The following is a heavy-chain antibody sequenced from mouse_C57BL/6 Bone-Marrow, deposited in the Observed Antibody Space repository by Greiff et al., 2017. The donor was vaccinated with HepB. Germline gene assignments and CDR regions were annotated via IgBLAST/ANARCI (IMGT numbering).Heavy chain of an antibody. CDR3: TNSNYDLFYAMDY. CDR2: IDPETGGT. J-gene: IGHJ4*01. CDR1: GYTFTDYE. V-gene: IGHV1-15*01. Sequence: QVQLQQSGAELVRPGASVTLSCKASGYTFTDYEMHWVKQTPVHGLEWIGAIDPETGGTAYNQKFKGKAILTADKSSSTAYMELRSLTSEDSAVYYCTNSNYDLFYAMDYWGQGTSVTVSS. D-gene: IGHD2-5*01.